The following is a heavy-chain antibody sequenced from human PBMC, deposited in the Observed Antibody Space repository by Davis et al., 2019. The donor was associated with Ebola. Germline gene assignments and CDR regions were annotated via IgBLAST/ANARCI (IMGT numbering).Heavy chain of an antibody. D-gene: IGHD1-20*01. J-gene: IGHJ6*03. CDR2: INPNSGGT. CDR3: ARDLGNNWKKGHYMDV. CDR1: GYTFTGYY. Sequence: ASVKVSCKASGYTFTGYYMHWVRQAPGQGLEWMGWINPNSGGTNYAQKFQGRVTITRDTSASTAYMELSSLRSEDTAVYYCARDLGNNWKKGHYMDVWGKGTTVTVSS. V-gene: IGHV1-2*02.